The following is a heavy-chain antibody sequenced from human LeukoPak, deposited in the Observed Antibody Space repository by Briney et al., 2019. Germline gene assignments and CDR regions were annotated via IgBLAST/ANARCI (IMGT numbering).Heavy chain of an antibody. Sequence: ASVKVSCKASGYTFTAYPIHWVRQAPGQGLEWMGRINPNSGVTNYAQKFQGRVIMTRDTSISTAYMQLSSLKGDDTAVYYCARDSSNWSSFGSWGQGSLVIVSS. J-gene: IGHJ4*02. CDR3: ARDSSNWSSFGS. CDR2: INPNSGVT. V-gene: IGHV1-2*06. CDR1: GYTFTAYP. D-gene: IGHD2-2*01.